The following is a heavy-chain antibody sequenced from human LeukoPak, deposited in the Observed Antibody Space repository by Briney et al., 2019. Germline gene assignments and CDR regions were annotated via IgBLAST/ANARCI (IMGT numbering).Heavy chain of an antibody. D-gene: IGHD4-17*01. CDR1: GGTFSSYA. Sequence: PGASVKVSCKASGGTFSSYAISWVRQAPGQGLEWMGRIIPIFGTANYAQKFQGRVTITTDESTSTAYMELSSLRSEDTAVYYCARVNGDYGYFDYWGQGTLVTVSS. J-gene: IGHJ4*02. CDR3: ARVNGDYGYFDY. V-gene: IGHV1-69*05. CDR2: IIPIFGTA.